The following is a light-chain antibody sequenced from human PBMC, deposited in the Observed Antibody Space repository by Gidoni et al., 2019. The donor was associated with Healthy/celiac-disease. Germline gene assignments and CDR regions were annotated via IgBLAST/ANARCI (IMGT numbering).Light chain of an antibody. CDR2: AAS. CDR3: QQSYSTLLT. Sequence: DIQMTQSPSSLAASVGDRVTITFRASQSISIYLNWYQQKPGKAPKLLIYAASSLQSGVPSRFSGSGSGTDFTLTSSSLQPEDFATYYCQQSYSTLLTFGGGTKVEIK. J-gene: IGKJ4*01. CDR1: QSISIY. V-gene: IGKV1-39*01.